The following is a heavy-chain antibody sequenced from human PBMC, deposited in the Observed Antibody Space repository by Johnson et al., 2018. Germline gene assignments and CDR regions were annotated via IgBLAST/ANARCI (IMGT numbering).Heavy chain of an antibody. CDR2: IYTGGRT. J-gene: IGHJ6*03. Sequence: LVESGVGLVQPGGSLRLSCAASGFTVSTNFMSWVRQAPGKGLEWVSVIYTGGRTYYADSVKGRFTISRYNSKNTLYLQMNSLRSEDTAVYYCARERLERTLRGVILSLHMDVWGKGTTVTVSS. D-gene: IGHD3-10*01. CDR1: GFTVSTNF. V-gene: IGHV3-66*02. CDR3: ARERLERTLRGVILSLHMDV.